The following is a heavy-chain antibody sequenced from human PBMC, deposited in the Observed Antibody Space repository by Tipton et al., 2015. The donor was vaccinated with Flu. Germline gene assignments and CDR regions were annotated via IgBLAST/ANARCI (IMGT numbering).Heavy chain of an antibody. CDR2: IWYDGSNK. V-gene: IGHV3-33*06. CDR1: GFTFSSYG. Sequence: RSLRLSCAASGFTFSSYGMHWVRQAPGKGLEWVAVIWYDGSNKYYADSVKGRFTISRDNSKNTLYLQMNSLRAEDTAVYYCAKGDYYDSSGYYPYWGQGTLVTVSS. J-gene: IGHJ4*02. D-gene: IGHD3-22*01. CDR3: AKGDYYDSSGYYPY.